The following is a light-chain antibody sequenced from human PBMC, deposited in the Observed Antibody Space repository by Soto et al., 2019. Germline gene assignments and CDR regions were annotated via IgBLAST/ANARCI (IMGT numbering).Light chain of an antibody. Sequence: ILVTQAPDSLAVSLVEGATINFNSSRSFLYSCNNNNYLAWYQQKPGQPPKLLIYWASNRESGVPDRFSGSGSGTDFTLTISRLKAEDVAVYYCQQYYSTPLTFGGGTKVDIK. CDR1: RSFLYSCNNNNY. V-gene: IGKV4-1*01. CDR3: QQYYSTPLT. J-gene: IGKJ4*01. CDR2: WAS.